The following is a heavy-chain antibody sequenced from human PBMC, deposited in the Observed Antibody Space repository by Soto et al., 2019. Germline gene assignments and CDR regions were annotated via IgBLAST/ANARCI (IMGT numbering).Heavy chain of an antibody. V-gene: IGHV3-23*01. CDR1: GFTFSFSAYA. D-gene: IGHD2-8*01. CDR3: AKDLIAGNGVWEAFDM. CDR2: LVGSGADK. J-gene: IGHJ3*02. Sequence: GGSLRLSCAASGFTFSFSAYAMNWVRQAPGKGLQWVSGLVGSGADKNYADSVRGRFTVSRDNSKNTLYLQMNSLRDEDTAVYYCAKDLIAGNGVWEAFDMWGRGTKVTVSS.